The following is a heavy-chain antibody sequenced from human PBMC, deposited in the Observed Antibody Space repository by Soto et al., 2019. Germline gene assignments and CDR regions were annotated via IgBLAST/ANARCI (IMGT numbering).Heavy chain of an antibody. J-gene: IGHJ4*02. Sequence: GESLKISCTGSGYSFTSYWIGWVRQMPGKGLGWMGIIHPSDSNTKYSPSFQGQVTISADKSTSTAYLQWRSLKASDTAMYYCARSQYSSSYIDYWGQGTLVTVPQ. CDR1: GYSFTSYW. D-gene: IGHD6-6*01. CDR3: ARSQYSSSYIDY. CDR2: IHPSDSNT. V-gene: IGHV5-51*01.